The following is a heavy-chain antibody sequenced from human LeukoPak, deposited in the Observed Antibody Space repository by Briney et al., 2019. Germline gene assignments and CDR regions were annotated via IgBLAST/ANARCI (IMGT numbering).Heavy chain of an antibody. CDR2: ISYDGSNK. J-gene: IGHJ3*02. CDR1: GFTFSSYA. V-gene: IGHV3-30-3*01. Sequence: GGSLRLSCAASGFTFSSYAMRWVRQAPGKGLEWVAVISYDGSNKYYADSVKGRFTISRDNSKNTLYLQMNSLRAEDTAVYYCAREDEIDAFDIWGQGTMVTVSS. CDR3: AREDEIDAFDI.